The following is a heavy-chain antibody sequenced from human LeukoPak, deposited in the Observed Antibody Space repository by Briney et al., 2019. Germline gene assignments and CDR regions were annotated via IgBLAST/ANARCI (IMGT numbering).Heavy chain of an antibody. CDR3: ARYDVGWYYFDY. D-gene: IGHD6-19*01. CDR2: IYHSGST. J-gene: IGHJ4*02. Sequence: PSETLSLTCTVSGYSISSGYYWGWIRQPPGKGLEWIGSIYHSGSTYYNPSLKSRVTISVDKSKNQFSLKLSSVTAADTAMYYCARYDVGWYYFDYWGQGTLVTVSS. V-gene: IGHV4-38-2*02. CDR1: GYSISSGYY.